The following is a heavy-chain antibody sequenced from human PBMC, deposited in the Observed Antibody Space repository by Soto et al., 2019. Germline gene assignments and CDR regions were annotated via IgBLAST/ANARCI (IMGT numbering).Heavy chain of an antibody. V-gene: IGHV3-21*01. D-gene: IGHD3-3*01. Sequence: VQLVESGGGLVKPGGSLRLSCAASGFTFSSYSMNWVRQAPGKGLEWVSSISSSSSYIYYADSVKGRFTISRDNAKNSLYLQMNSLRAEDTAVYYCARDGVTIFGVVITFDYWGQGTLVTVSS. CDR2: ISSSSSYI. CDR1: GFTFSSYS. CDR3: ARDGVTIFGVVITFDY. J-gene: IGHJ4*02.